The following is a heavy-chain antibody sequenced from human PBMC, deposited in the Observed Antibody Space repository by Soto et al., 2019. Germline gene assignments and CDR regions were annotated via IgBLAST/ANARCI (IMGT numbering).Heavy chain of an antibody. CDR1: GYTLTELS. Sequence: GASVKVSCKVSGYTLTELSMHWVRQAPGKGLEWMGGFDPEDGETIYAQKFQGRVTMTEDTSTDTAYMELSSLRSEDTAVYYCATTGPSSSWANPFDYWGQGTLVTVSS. D-gene: IGHD6-13*01. V-gene: IGHV1-24*01. J-gene: IGHJ4*02. CDR3: ATTGPSSSWANPFDY. CDR2: FDPEDGET.